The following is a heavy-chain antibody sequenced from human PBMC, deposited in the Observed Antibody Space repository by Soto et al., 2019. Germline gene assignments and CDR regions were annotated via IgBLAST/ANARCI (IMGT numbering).Heavy chain of an antibody. CDR3: ARRSDYYYYYMDV. V-gene: IGHV4-59*08. Sequence: SETLSLTCTVSGGSISSYYWSWIRQPPGKGLERIGYIYYSGSTNYNPSLKSRVTISVDTSKNQFSLKLSSVTAADTAVYYCARRSDYYYYYMDVWGKGTTVTVSS. CDR1: GGSISSYY. D-gene: IGHD2-15*01. J-gene: IGHJ6*03. CDR2: IYYSGST.